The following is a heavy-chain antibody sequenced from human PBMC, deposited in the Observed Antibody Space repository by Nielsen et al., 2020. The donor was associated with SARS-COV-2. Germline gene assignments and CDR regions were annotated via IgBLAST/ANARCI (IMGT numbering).Heavy chain of an antibody. CDR2: INAGNTYS. J-gene: IGHJ4*02. CDR1: GYTVTNHG. CDR3: ARDNSAWHSYFDY. Sequence: ASVTVSCKPSGYTVTNHGIHWVRQAPGQGLEWMGWINAGNTYSKTSAKFQGRVTITRDKSATTVYMEVSSLTSEDTAIYYCARDNSAWHSYFDYWGQGTLVTVFS. V-gene: IGHV1-3*01. D-gene: IGHD6-19*01.